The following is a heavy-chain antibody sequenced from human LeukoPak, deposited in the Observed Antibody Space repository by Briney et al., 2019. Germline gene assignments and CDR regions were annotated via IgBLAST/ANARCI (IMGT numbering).Heavy chain of an antibody. CDR1: GFTYSHYG. CDR3: AKDAQRGFDYSNSLEY. D-gene: IGHD4-11*01. CDR2: RWSDGTEK. J-gene: IGHJ4*02. Sequence: GGSLRLSCAASGFTYSHYGMHWVRQAPGKGLEWVAVRWSDGTEKYYGDAVKGRFTISRDNSVNTLYLQMNSLRGEDTAVYYCAKDAQRGFDYSNSLEYWGQGTLVTVSS. V-gene: IGHV3-33*06.